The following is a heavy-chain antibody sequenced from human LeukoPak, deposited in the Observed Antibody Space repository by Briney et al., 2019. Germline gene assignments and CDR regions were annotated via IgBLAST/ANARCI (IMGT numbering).Heavy chain of an antibody. V-gene: IGHV3-23*01. CDR2: ISGSGGST. CDR3: APLGVSLAERFDY. D-gene: IGHD3-16*01. J-gene: IGHJ4*02. CDR1: RFIFSIYA. Sequence: PGGSLRLSCAVSRFIFSIYAMSWVRQAPGKGLEWVSVISGSGGSTYHADSVKGRFTISRDNSKNTLCLQMNSLRAEDTAVYYCAPLGVSLAERFDYWGQGTLVTVSS.